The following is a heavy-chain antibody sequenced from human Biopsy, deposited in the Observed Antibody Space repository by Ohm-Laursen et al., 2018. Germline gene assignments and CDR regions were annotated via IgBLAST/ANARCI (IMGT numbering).Heavy chain of an antibody. J-gene: IGHJ1*01. Sequence: VASVKVSCKASGYTFTGQYLHWVRQVPGQRLEWMGWINPHSGTTKFAQDFQGRVTMTRDTSITTAYMELRRLRSDDTAVYYCAKGQDLRGGAEYFQHWGQGALVTVSS. CDR2: INPHSGTT. CDR1: GYTFTGQY. V-gene: IGHV1-2*02. D-gene: IGHD2-15*01. CDR3: AKGQDLRGGAEYFQH.